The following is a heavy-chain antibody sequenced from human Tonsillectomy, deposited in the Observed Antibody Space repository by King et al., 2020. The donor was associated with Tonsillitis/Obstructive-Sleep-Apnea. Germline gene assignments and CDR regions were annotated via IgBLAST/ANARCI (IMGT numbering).Heavy chain of an antibody. J-gene: IGHJ6*03. D-gene: IGHD2-2*01. CDR2: IYYSGST. V-gene: IGHV4-39*01. CDR3: ARQPGYCSSTSCPYYYYYMDV. Sequence: LQLQESGPGLVKPSETLSLTCTVSGGSISSSSYYWGWIRQPPGKGLEWIGSIYYSGSTYYNPSLKSRVTISVDTSKNQFSLKLRSVTAADTAVYYCARQPGYCSSTSCPYYYYYMDVWSKGTTVTVSS. CDR1: GGSISSSSYY.